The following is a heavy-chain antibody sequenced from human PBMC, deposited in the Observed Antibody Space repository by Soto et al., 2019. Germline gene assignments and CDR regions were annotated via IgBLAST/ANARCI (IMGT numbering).Heavy chain of an antibody. Sequence: QVQLVQSGAEVKRPGASVKVPCKASGYTFTEYYVNWVRQAPGQGLEWLGWINPKNGATRYAQKFQGRVIMTRDTSISTAYMELGSLSSDDTAVYYCARDVFCPADPCRHNWFDSWGQGTQVTVSS. V-gene: IGHV1-2*02. CDR3: ARDVFCPADPCRHNWFDS. J-gene: IGHJ5*01. CDR2: INPKNGAT. CDR1: GYTFTEYY. D-gene: IGHD3-3*01.